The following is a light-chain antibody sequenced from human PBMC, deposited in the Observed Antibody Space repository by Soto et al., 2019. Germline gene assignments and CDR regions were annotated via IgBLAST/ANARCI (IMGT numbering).Light chain of an antibody. CDR1: SSDVGGYNY. CDR3: SSYAGSNKSV. V-gene: IGLV2-8*01. CDR2: EVS. J-gene: IGLJ1*01. Sequence: QSALTQPPCASGSPGQSVTISCTGTSSDVGGYNYVSWYQQHPGKAPKLMIYEVSKRPSGVPDRFSGSKSGNTASLTVSGLQPEDEADYYCSSYAGSNKSVFGTGTKVTV.